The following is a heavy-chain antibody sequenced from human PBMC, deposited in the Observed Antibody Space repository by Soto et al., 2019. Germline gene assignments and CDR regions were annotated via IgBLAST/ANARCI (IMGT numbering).Heavy chain of an antibody. CDR2: INHSGST. J-gene: IGHJ5*02. CDR1: GGSFSGYY. Sequence: SETLSLTCAVYGGSFSGYYWSWIRQPPGKGLEWIGEINHSGSTNYNPSLKSRVTISVDTSKNQFSLKLSSVTAADTAVYYCARKAPGITMVRGVIGWFDPWGQGTLVTVSS. CDR3: ARKAPGITMVRGVIGWFDP. V-gene: IGHV4-34*01. D-gene: IGHD3-10*01.